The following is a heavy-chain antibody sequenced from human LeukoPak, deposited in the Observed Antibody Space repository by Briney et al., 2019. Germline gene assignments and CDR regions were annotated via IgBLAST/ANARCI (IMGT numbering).Heavy chain of an antibody. V-gene: IGHV3-74*01. J-gene: IGHJ4*02. CDR2: INSDGRST. CDR1: GFTFSSYW. D-gene: IGHD3-22*01. CDR3: ARHSSGYYHYDY. Sequence: GGSLRLSCAASGFTFSSYWMHWVRQAPGKGLVWVSRINSDGRSTSYADSVKGRFTISRDNSKNTLHLQMNSLRAEDTAEYYCARHSSGYYHYDYWGPGTPVTVAS.